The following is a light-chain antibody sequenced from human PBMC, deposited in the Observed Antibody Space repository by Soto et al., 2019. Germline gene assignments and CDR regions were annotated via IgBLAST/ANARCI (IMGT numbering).Light chain of an antibody. CDR3: SSHTSDSSYV. V-gene: IGLV2-14*01. CDR2: AVS. CDR1: SSDVGLYDY. Sequence: QSALTQPASVSGSPGQSITISCTGTSSDVGLYDYVSWYQQHPGKAPQLMIYAVSNRPSGVSNRFSAFKSGNTASLFISGLQAEDEADYYCSSHTSDSSYVFGSGTEVTVL. J-gene: IGLJ1*01.